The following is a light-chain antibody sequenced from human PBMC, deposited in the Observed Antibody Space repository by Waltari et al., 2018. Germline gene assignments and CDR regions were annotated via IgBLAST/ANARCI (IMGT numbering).Light chain of an antibody. CDR2: KAS. J-gene: IGKJ1*01. CDR1: QSINNW. V-gene: IGKV1-5*03. CDR3: QQYNSYWT. Sequence: IPCRASQSINNWLAWYQQKPGKAPKLLIYKASSLESGVPSRFSGSGSGTEFTLTISSLQPDDSATYYCQQYNSYWTFGQGTKVEIK.